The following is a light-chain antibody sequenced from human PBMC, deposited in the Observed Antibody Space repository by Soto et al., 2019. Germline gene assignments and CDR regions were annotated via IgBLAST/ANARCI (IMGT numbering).Light chain of an antibody. V-gene: IGKV3-20*01. CDR3: QQYGSSPWT. CDR1: QSVSNNY. CDR2: GAS. Sequence: EIVLTQSPGTLSLSPGERATLSCRASQSVSNNYVAWYQQKPGQAPRLLIYGASSRATDIPDRFSGSGSGTDFTLTVSRLEPEDFAVYYCQQYGSSPWTFGQGTKVDIK. J-gene: IGKJ1*01.